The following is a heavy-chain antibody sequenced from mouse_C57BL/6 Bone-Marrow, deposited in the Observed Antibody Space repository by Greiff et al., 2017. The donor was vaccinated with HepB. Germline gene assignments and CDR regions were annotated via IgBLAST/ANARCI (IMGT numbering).Heavy chain of an antibody. CDR3: ARDGSSYFYAMDY. Sequence: QVQLQQSGAELARPGASVKLSCKASGYTFTSYGISWVKQRTGQGLEWIGEIYPRSGNTYYNEKFKGKATLTADKSSSTAYMALRSLTSEDSAVYFCARDGSSYFYAMDYWGQGTSVTVSS. V-gene: IGHV1-81*01. CDR2: IYPRSGNT. D-gene: IGHD1-1*01. CDR1: GYTFTSYG. J-gene: IGHJ4*01.